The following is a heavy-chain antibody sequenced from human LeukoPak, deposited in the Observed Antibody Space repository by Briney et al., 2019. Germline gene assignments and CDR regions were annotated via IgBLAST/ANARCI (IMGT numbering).Heavy chain of an antibody. V-gene: IGHV4-38-2*02. CDR3: AREESGGGSYGIDY. J-gene: IGHJ4*02. Sequence: SETLSLTCTVSGYSISSGYYWGWIRQPPGKGLKWIGSISHSGSTYYNPSLKSRVTISVDTSKNQFSLKLSSLTAADTAVYYCAREESGGGSYGIDYWGQGTLVTVSS. CDR1: GYSISSGYY. CDR2: ISHSGST. D-gene: IGHD1-26*01.